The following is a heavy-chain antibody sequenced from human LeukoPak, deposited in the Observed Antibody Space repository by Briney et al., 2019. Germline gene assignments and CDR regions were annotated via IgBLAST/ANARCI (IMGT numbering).Heavy chain of an antibody. D-gene: IGHD3-22*01. V-gene: IGHV3-21*01. J-gene: IGHJ5*02. Sequence: GGSLRLSCAASGFSFSTYSLNWVRQAPGKGLEWVSSISSSSSYIYYADSVKGRFIISRDNAKNSLFLQINSLRAEDTAVYYCANGGTYSSGPWGQGTLVTVSS. CDR3: ANGGTYSSGP. CDR2: ISSSSSYI. CDR1: GFSFSTYS.